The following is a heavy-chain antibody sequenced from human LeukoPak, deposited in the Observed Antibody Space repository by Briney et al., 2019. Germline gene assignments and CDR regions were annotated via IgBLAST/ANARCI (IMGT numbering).Heavy chain of an antibody. CDR1: GFTFSSYG. Sequence: GGSLRLSCAASGFTFSSYGMHWVRQAPGRGLEWVAFIRYDGSNKYYADSVKGRFTISRDNSKNTLYLQMNSLRAEDTAVYYCAKDMTPFFYGSGRDYFDYWDQGTLVTVSS. CDR2: IRYDGSNK. CDR3: AKDMTPFFYGSGRDYFDY. J-gene: IGHJ4*02. D-gene: IGHD3-10*01. V-gene: IGHV3-30*02.